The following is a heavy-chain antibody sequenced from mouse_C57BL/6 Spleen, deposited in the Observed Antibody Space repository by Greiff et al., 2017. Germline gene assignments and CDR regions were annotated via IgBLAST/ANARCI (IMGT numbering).Heavy chain of an antibody. J-gene: IGHJ3*01. CDR2: ISSGGSYT. CDR1: GFTFSSYG. CDR3: ARPSTGTAWFAY. Sequence: DVKLVESGGDLVKPGGSLKLSCAASGFTFSSYGMSWVRQTPDKRLEWVATISSGGSYTYYPDSVKGRFTISRDNAKNTLYLQMSSLKSEYTAMYYCARPSTGTAWFAYWGQGTLVTVSA. D-gene: IGHD4-1*02. V-gene: IGHV5-6*02.